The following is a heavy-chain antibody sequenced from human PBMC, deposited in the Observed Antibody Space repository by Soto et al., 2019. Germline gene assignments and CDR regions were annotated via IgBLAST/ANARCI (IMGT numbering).Heavy chain of an antibody. Sequence: GESLKISCETSGYSFTNYWVGWVRQMPGKGLEWMGFIYPGDSDTRYSPSFQGQVTISADKSITTAYLQWSSLKASDTAMYYCARHNREETRSIIVARSLDYWGQGTLVTVSS. CDR2: IYPGDSDT. J-gene: IGHJ4*02. V-gene: IGHV5-51*01. CDR3: ARHNREETRSIIVARSLDY. CDR1: GYSFTNYW. D-gene: IGHD6-6*01.